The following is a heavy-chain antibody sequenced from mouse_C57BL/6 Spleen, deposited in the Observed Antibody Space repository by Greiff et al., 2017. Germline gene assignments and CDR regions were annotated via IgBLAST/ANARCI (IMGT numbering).Heavy chain of an antibody. CDR1: GYAFSSSW. CDR3: AREDYYYLDY. Sequence: QVQLQQSGPELVKPGASVQISCKASGYAFSSSWMHWVKQRPGQGLEWIGRIYSRVGDTNYNGQFKGKATLTADKSSSTAYTLRSSLTSEDSAVYFCAREDYYYLDYWGQGTTLTVSS. D-gene: IGHD1-1*01. J-gene: IGHJ2*01. V-gene: IGHV1-82*01. CDR2: IYSRVGDT.